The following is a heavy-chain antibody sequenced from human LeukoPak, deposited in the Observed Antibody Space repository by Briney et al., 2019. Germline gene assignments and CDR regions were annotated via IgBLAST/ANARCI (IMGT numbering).Heavy chain of an antibody. CDR3: ARERVVVAGGWFDP. Sequence: PSETLSLTCAVSGYSIISGYCWGWIRQSPGKGLEWIGSIHHGGTTYYSPSLKSRVTISVDTSRNQFSLKMSSVTAADTALYFCARERVVVAGGWFDPWGQGTLVTVSS. V-gene: IGHV4-38-2*02. D-gene: IGHD2-15*01. CDR1: GYSIISGYC. J-gene: IGHJ5*02. CDR2: IHHGGTT.